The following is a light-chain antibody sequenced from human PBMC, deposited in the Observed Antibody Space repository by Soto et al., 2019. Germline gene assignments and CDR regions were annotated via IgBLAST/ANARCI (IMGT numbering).Light chain of an antibody. CDR1: QSVSSSY. CDR2: GAS. CDR3: QQYCSPPWT. J-gene: IGKJ1*01. Sequence: EMVLTQSPGTLSLSPGERATLSCRASQSVSSSYLAWYQQKPGQAPRLLIYGASSRATGIPDRFRGSGSGTDFTLTISRLEPEDFAVYYCQQYCSPPWTFGQGTKVEIK. V-gene: IGKV3-20*01.